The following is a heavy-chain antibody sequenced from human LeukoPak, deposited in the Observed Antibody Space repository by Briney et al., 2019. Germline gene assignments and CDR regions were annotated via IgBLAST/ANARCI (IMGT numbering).Heavy chain of an antibody. CDR2: ISSSSSYI. V-gene: IGHV3-21*01. CDR3: ASPYSYGLYAFDI. D-gene: IGHD5-18*01. J-gene: IGHJ3*02. Sequence: GGSLRLSCAASGFTFSSYSMNWVRQAPGEGQEWVSSISSSSSYIYYADSVKGRFTISRDNAKNSLYLQMNSLRAEDTAVYYCASPYSYGLYAFDIWGQGTMVTASS. CDR1: GFTFSSYS.